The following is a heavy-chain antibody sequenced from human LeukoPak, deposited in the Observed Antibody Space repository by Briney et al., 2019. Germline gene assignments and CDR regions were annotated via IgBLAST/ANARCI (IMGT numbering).Heavy chain of an antibody. CDR2: ISPSGGST. CDR1: GFTFSNYG. D-gene: IGHD5-18*01. Sequence: GGSLRLSCAASGFTFSNYGMSWFRQAPGKGPEWVSAISPSGGSTYYADSVKGRFTISRDNSKNTLYLQMNSLRAEDTAIYYCAREYSYGYDDWFDPWGQGTLVTVSS. V-gene: IGHV3-23*01. J-gene: IGHJ5*02. CDR3: AREYSYGYDDWFDP.